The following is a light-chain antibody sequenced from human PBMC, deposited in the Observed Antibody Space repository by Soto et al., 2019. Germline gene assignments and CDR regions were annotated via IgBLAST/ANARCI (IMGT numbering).Light chain of an antibody. CDR1: CGSVSTSYY. V-gene: IGLV8-61*02. J-gene: IGLJ3*02. CDR2: STH. CDR3: VLYMGSGIWV. Sequence: QAVVTQEPSFSVSPGRTVTLTCGLSCGSVSTSYYPSWYQQTPGQAPRTLINSTHTPSSGVPYCFSISIRWNKPALTVMGAEEDDESDYYCVLYMGSGIWVFGGGTKVTVL.